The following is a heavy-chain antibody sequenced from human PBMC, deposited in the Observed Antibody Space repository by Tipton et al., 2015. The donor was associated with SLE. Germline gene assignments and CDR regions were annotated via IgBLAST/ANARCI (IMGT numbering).Heavy chain of an antibody. D-gene: IGHD4-23*01. V-gene: IGHV4-59*01. CDR3: ARLGDNSGYFDL. Sequence: LRLSCTVSGGSISSYYWSWIRQPPGKGLEWIGYIYYSGSTNYNPSLKSRVTISVDTSKNQFSLKLSSVTAADTAVYYCARLGDNSGYFDLWGRGTLVTVSS. CDR2: IYYSGST. J-gene: IGHJ2*01. CDR1: GGSISSYY.